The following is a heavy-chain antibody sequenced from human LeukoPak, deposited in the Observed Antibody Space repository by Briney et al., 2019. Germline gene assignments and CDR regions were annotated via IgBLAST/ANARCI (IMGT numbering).Heavy chain of an antibody. V-gene: IGHV3-23*01. CDR3: AKGGLYYYAMDV. D-gene: IGHD2-21*01. J-gene: IGHJ6*02. CDR2: ISRSGDTT. CDR1: GFTFSTYA. Sequence: GGSLRLSCTASGFTFSTYAMSWVRQAPGKGLEWVSAISRSGDTTFYAESVKDRFTISRDNSKNTVYLQMNSLRAEDAAVYYCAKGGLYYYAMDVWGQGTTVTV.